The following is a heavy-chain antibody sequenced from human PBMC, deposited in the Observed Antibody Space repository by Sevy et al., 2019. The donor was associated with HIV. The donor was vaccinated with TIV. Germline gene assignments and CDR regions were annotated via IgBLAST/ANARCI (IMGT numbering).Heavy chain of an antibody. V-gene: IGHV3-30*04. CDR2: ISYDGNNK. D-gene: IGHD2-21*01. J-gene: IGHJ5*02. Sequence: GGSLRLSCAASGFTSSNYPMYWVRQAPGKGLEWVATISYDGNNKYYADSVKGRFTISRDNSKNTLYLQMNTVRAEDTALYYCARDAAEGPYGDTFFSNWFDAWGQGTLVTVSS. CDR1: GFTSSNYP. CDR3: ARDAAEGPYGDTFFSNWFDA.